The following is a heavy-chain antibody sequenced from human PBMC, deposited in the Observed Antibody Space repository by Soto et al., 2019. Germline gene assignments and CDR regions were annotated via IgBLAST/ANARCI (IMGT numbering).Heavy chain of an antibody. CDR2: IYYSGST. D-gene: IGHD3-3*01. CDR1: GGSISSYY. V-gene: IGHV4-59*01. J-gene: IGHJ5*02. Sequence: SETLSLTCTVSGGSISSYYWSWIRQPPGKGLEWIGYIYYSGSTNYNPSLKSRVTISVDTSKNQFSLELSSVTAADTAVYYCARVKDFWSGYYPRYNWFDPWGQGTLVTV. CDR3: ARVKDFWSGYYPRYNWFDP.